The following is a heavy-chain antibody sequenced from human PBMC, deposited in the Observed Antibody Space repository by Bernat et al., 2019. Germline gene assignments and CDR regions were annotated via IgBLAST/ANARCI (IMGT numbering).Heavy chain of an antibody. Sequence: EVQLVESGGGLVQPGGSLRLSCSASGFTFSSYSMHWVRQAPGKGLEWVSAITSNGGRTYYADSVKGRFTISRDNSKNTLYLQMNSLRGEDTAVYYCVKRISYSYDHWGQGTLVNVSS. CDR3: VKRISYSYDH. CDR1: GFTFSSYS. J-gene: IGHJ4*02. V-gene: IGHV3-64D*06. D-gene: IGHD2-15*01. CDR2: ITSNGGRT.